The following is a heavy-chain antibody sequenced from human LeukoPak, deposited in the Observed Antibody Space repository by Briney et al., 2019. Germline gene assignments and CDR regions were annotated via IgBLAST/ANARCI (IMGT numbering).Heavy chain of an antibody. J-gene: IGHJ6*02. CDR2: INPSDGGT. D-gene: IGHD3-10*01. CDR1: GYTFTGYY. V-gene: IGHV1-2*02. Sequence: ASVKVSCKASGYTFTGYYIHWVRQAPGQGLEWMGWINPSDGGTNSAQKFQGRVTMTRDTSITPAYMEVNRLRSDDTAVYYCARAQGITKFPVYGMDVWGQGTTVTVSS. CDR3: ARAQGITKFPVYGMDV.